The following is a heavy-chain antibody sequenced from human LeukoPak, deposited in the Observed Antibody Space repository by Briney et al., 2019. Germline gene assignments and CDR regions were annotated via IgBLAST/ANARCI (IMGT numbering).Heavy chain of an antibody. V-gene: IGHV1-18*01. CDR2: ISAYNGNT. D-gene: IGHD3-10*01. CDR3: ARVCGHYGSDYYYGMDV. CDR1: GYTFTSYG. Sequence: ASVKVSCKASGYTFTSYGISWVRQAPGQGLEWMGWISAYNGNTNYAQKLQGRVTMTTDTSTSTAYMELRSLRSDDTAVYYCARVCGHYGSDYYYGMDVWGQGTTVTVSS. J-gene: IGHJ6*02.